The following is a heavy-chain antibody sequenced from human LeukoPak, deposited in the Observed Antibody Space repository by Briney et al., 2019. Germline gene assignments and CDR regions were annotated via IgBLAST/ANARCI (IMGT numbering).Heavy chain of an antibody. V-gene: IGHV1-8*01. CDR2: MNPNSGNT. J-gene: IGHJ4*02. CDR3: ARGSPITIFGVVIIRYFDY. CDR1: GYTFTSYD. Sequence: ASVKVSCKASGYTFTSYDINWVRQATGQGLEWMGWMNPNSGNTGYAQKFQGRVTMTRNTSISTAYMELSSLRSEDTAVYYCARGSPITIFGVVIIRYFDYWGQGTLVTVSS. D-gene: IGHD3-3*01.